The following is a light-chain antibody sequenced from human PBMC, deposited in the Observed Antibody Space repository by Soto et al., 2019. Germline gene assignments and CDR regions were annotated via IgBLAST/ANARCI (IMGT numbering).Light chain of an antibody. CDR1: SSDVGGYNY. V-gene: IGLV2-11*01. Sequence: QSVLTQPRSVSGSPGQSVTISCTGTSSDVGGYNYVSWYQQHPGKAPKLMIYDVSKRPSGVPDRFSASKSGNTASLTISGHHAEEDADYYCSSAAGSYSYVFGTGTKLTVL. J-gene: IGLJ1*01. CDR2: DVS. CDR3: SSAAGSYSYV.